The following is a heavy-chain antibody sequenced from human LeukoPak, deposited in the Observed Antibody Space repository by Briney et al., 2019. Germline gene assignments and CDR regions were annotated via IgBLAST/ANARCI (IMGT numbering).Heavy chain of an antibody. Sequence: GGSLRLSCAASGFTFSSYSMNWVRQAPGKGLEWVSYISSSSSTIYYADSVKGRFTISRDNAKNSLYLQMNSLRAEDTAVYYRARDTIGYYDFWSGYFDYWGQGTLVTVSS. CDR3: ARDTIGYYDFWSGYFDY. CDR1: GFTFSSYS. CDR2: ISSSSSTI. V-gene: IGHV3-48*01. D-gene: IGHD3-3*01. J-gene: IGHJ4*02.